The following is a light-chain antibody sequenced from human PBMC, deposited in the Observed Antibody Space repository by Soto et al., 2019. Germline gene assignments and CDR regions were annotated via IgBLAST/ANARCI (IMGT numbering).Light chain of an antibody. CDR3: QQRSNWPIT. CDR1: QSVDNY. CDR2: ESS. V-gene: IGKV3-11*01. Sequence: ETVLTQSPGTLSLSPWERATVSCRASQSVDNYLDWYQQKPGQAPRLLIYESSNRATGIPARFSGSGSGADFILTISSLEPEDFAVYYCQQRSNWPITFGQGTRLEIK. J-gene: IGKJ5*01.